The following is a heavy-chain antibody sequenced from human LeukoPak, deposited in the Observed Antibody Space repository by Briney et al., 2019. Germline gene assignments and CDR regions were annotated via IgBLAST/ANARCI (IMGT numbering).Heavy chain of an antibody. D-gene: IGHD5-12*01. Sequence: GRSLRLSCAASGFTFSTYPMHWVRQAPGKGLEWVSSISSSSSYIYYADSVKGRFTISRDNAKNSLYLQMNSLRAEDTAVYYCARDQRYSGYDYHYWGQGTLVTVSS. CDR3: ARDQRYSGYDYHY. CDR2: ISSSSSYI. J-gene: IGHJ4*02. CDR1: GFTFSTYP. V-gene: IGHV3-21*01.